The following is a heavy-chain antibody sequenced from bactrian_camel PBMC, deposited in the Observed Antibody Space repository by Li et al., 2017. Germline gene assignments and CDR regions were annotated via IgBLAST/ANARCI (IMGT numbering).Heavy chain of an antibody. CDR3: AADPDVCADYSDHYTLSGGYEYRY. V-gene: IGHV3S68*01. D-gene: IGHD2*01. Sequence: HVQLVESGGASVQAGGSLRLSCVASGHTQSRYCLAWFRQGPGKEREGVAGIDSDGGNTYADSVKGRFTISYDKAKNTLYLQMDTLKPEDTAMYYCAADPDVCADYSDHYTLSGGYEYRYWGRGTQVTVS. J-gene: IGHJ4*01. CDR1: GHTQSRYC. CDR2: IDSDGGN.